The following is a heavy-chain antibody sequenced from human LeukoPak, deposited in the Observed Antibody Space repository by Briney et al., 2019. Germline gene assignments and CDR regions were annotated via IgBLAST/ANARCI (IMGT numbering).Heavy chain of an antibody. J-gene: IGHJ5*02. D-gene: IGHD2-2*01. CDR1: GGSFSGYY. CDR3: AGAYASYNWFDP. V-gene: IGHV4-34*01. Sequence: SETLSLTCAVYGGSFSGYYWSWIRQPPGKGLEWIGEINHSGSTNYNPSLKSRVTISVDTSKNQFSLKLSSVTAADTAVYYCAGAYASYNWFDPWGQGTLVTVSS. CDR2: INHSGST.